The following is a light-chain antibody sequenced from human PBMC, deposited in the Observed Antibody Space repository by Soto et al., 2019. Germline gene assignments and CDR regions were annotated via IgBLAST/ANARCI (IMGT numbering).Light chain of an antibody. CDR2: EGS. J-gene: IGLJ1*01. V-gene: IGLV2-23*01. Sequence: QSVLTQPASVSGSPGQSITISCTGTSSDVGSYNLVSWYQQHPGKAPKLMIYEGSKRPSGVSNRFSGSKSGNTASLTISGLQAEDEADYYCCSYAGSSTHVFXTGTKLTVL. CDR3: CSYAGSSTHV. CDR1: SSDVGSYNL.